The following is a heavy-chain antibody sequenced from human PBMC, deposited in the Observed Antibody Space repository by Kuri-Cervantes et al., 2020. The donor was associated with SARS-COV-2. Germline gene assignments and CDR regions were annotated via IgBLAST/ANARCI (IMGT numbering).Heavy chain of an antibody. CDR2: LDTSGSP. D-gene: IGHD2-21*01. Sequence: SQTLSLTCDVSGVSVSHGSYTWSWIRQPAGKGLEWIGHLDTSGSPTYNPSLKSRVTISVDTSKNQFSLKLSSVTAADTAVYYCARFEGVVPFDYWGQGTLVTVSS. V-gene: IGHV4-61*09. J-gene: IGHJ4*02. CDR3: ARFEGVVPFDY. CDR1: GVSVSHGSYT.